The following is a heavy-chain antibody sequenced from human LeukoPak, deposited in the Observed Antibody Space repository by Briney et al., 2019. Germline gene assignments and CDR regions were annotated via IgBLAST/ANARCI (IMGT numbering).Heavy chain of an antibody. Sequence: GGSLSLSCAASGFTFSSYPLHWVRQAPGKGLEHVSVINTNGQTSDYANSVKGRFTISRDNSKNTLYLQMGRLRPEDMAVYYCVREGYGVGGAYDYWVQGTLVTVSS. D-gene: IGHD1-26*01. CDR2: INTNGQTS. V-gene: IGHV3-64*01. J-gene: IGHJ4*02. CDR3: VREGYGVGGAYDY. CDR1: GFTFSSYP.